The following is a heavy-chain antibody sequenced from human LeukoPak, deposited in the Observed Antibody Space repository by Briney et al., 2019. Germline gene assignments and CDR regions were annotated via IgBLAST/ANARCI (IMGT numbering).Heavy chain of an antibody. CDR2: MNPNSGNT. D-gene: IGHD2-15*01. J-gene: IGHJ5*02. CDR1: GYTFTSYD. Sequence: GASVKVSCKASGYTFTSYDINWVRQATGQGLEWMGWMNPNSGNTGYAQKFQGRVTMTRNISISTAYMELSSLRSEDTAVYYCARDVWGIVVVVAATDTHNWFDPWGREPWSPSPQ. V-gene: IGHV1-8*01. CDR3: ARDVWGIVVVVAATDTHNWFDP.